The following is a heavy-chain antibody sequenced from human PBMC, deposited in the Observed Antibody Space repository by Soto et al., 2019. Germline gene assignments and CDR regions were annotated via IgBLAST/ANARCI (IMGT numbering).Heavy chain of an antibody. CDR3: ARVGEPWFGELPTSFDY. Sequence: GASVKVSCKASGYTFTSYAMHWVRQAPGQRLEWMGWINAGNGNTKYSQKFQGRVTITRDTSASTAYMELSSLRSEDTAVYYCARVGEPWFGELPTSFDYWGQGTLVTVSS. J-gene: IGHJ4*02. CDR2: INAGNGNT. V-gene: IGHV1-3*01. CDR1: GYTFTSYA. D-gene: IGHD3-10*01.